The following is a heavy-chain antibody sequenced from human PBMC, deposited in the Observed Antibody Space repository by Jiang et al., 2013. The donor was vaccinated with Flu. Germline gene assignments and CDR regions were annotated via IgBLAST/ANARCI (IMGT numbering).Heavy chain of an antibody. CDR3: ARDYDRTGDY. J-gene: IGHJ4*02. Sequence: QLVESGGGVVQPGRSLRLSCAASGFTFSSYGMHWVRQAPGKGLEWVAVISYDGSYKYYADSVQGRFTISRDNSKNTLYLQMNSLRAEDTAVYFCARDYDRTGDYWGQGTLVTVSS. D-gene: IGHD3-22*01. CDR2: ISYDGSYK. V-gene: IGHV3-30*03. CDR1: GFTFSSYG.